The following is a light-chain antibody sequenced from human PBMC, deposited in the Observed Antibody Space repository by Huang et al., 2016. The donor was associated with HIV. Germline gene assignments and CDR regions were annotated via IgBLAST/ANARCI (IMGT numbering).Light chain of an antibody. CDR1: QSINRY. CDR2: GAS. V-gene: IGKV1-39*01. CDR3: QQSHSTSAWT. J-gene: IGKJ1*01. Sequence: DIQMTQSPSSLSASIGDRVTITCRASQSINRYLHWYQQKPGKAPKLLIYGASNLQSGVPSRFSGIGSGTDFTLTISSLQPEDFASYYCQQSHSTSAWTFGQGTKVEIK.